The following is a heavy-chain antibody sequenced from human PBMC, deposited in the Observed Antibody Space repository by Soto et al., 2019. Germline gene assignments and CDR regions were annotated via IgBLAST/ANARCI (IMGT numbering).Heavy chain of an antibody. CDR1: GFTFDDYA. Sequence: GGSLRLSCAASGFTFDDYAMHWVRQAPGKGLEWVSGISWNSGSIGYADSVKGRFTISRDNAKNSLYLQMNSLRAEDTALYYCAKARSPHYDFWSGYYTDYFDYWGQGTLVTVSS. J-gene: IGHJ4*02. V-gene: IGHV3-9*01. CDR2: ISWNSGSI. CDR3: AKARSPHYDFWSGYYTDYFDY. D-gene: IGHD3-3*01.